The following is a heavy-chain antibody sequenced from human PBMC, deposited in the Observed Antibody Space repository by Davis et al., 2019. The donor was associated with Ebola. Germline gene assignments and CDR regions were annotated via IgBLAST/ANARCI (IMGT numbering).Heavy chain of an antibody. J-gene: IGHJ4*02. CDR3: AKESVGYSYGSTSDY. V-gene: IGHV3-48*01. CDR2: ISSSSSTI. Sequence: GGSLRLSCAASGFTFSSYSMNWVRQAPGKGLEWVSYISSSSSTIYYADSVKGRFTISRDNSKNTLYLQMNSLRAEDTAVYYCAKESVGYSYGSTSDYWGQGTLVTVSS. CDR1: GFTFSSYS. D-gene: IGHD5-18*01.